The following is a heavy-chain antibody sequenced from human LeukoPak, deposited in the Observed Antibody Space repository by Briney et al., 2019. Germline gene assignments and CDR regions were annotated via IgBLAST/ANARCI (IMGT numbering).Heavy chain of an antibody. V-gene: IGHV3-48*03. CDR1: GFTFSSYE. Sequence: GGSLRLSCAASGFTFSSYEMNWVRQAPGKGLEWVSYISSSGSTIYYADSVKGRFTISRDNAKNSLYLQMNSLRAEDTAVYYCARVRSSSWYGYGMDVWGQGTTVTVSS. CDR3: ARVRSSSWYGYGMDV. CDR2: ISSSGSTI. D-gene: IGHD6-13*01. J-gene: IGHJ6*02.